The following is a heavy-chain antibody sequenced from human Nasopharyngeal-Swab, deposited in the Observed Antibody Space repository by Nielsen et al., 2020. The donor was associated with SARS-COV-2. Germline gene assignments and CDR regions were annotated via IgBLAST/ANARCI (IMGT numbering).Heavy chain of an antibody. CDR3: AKAPTVRAYADY. V-gene: IGHV3-23*01. J-gene: IGHJ4*02. Sequence: VRQAPGKGLEWVSGVSGSGYITYYADSVKGRFTISRDNSKNTLYLQMHSLRAEDTAVYYCAKAPTVRAYADYWGQGTLVTVSS. CDR2: VSGSGYIT. D-gene: IGHD3-10*01.